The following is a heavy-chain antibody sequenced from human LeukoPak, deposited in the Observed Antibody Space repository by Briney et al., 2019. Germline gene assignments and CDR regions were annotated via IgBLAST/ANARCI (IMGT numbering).Heavy chain of an antibody. CDR2: INGRGGDT. CDR3: AKDRAGTPWAD. CDR1: GFTFSTYT. J-gene: IGHJ4*02. Sequence: GGSLRLSCAASGFTFSTYTMTWVRQAPGKGLECVSTINGRGGDTYYADSVKGRFTISRDNPRNTVYLQMNSLRAEDTAVYYCAKDRAGTPWADWGQGTLVTVSS. V-gene: IGHV3-23*01. D-gene: IGHD1-1*01.